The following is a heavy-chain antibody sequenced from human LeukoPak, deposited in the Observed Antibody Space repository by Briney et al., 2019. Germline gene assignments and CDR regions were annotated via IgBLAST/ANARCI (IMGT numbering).Heavy chain of an antibody. CDR3: ASLGYSSGYSVDY. CDR2: INPNSGGT. D-gene: IGHD3-22*01. V-gene: IGHV1-2*06. CDR1: GYTFTGYY. Sequence: ASVKVSCXASGYTFTGYYMHWVRQAPGQGLEWMGRINPNSGGTNYAQKFQGRVTMTRDTSISTAYMELSRLRSDDTAVYYCASLGYSSGYSVDYWGQGTLVTVSS. J-gene: IGHJ4*02.